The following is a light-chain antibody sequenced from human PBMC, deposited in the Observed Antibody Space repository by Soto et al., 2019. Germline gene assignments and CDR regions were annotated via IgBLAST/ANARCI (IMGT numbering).Light chain of an antibody. CDR1: QSVGSS. Sequence: EIVMTQSPATLSVSPGEGVTLSCRATQSVGSSLAWYQHKPGQAPRLLIYDASNRASGIPARFSGSGSGSDFTLTISRLEPEDFALYYCQQRSDWPPRVTFGGGTKVDIK. CDR3: QQRSDWPPRVT. J-gene: IGKJ4*01. CDR2: DAS. V-gene: IGKV3-11*01.